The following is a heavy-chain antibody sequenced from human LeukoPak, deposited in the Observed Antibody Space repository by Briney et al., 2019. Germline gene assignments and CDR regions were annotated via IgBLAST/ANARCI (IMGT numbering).Heavy chain of an antibody. CDR3: ARYRDQGYSGYDWSY. V-gene: IGHV3-23*01. D-gene: IGHD5-12*01. CDR1: GFSFSNCA. CDR2: ISGSGGNT. J-gene: IGHJ4*02. Sequence: GGSLRLSCAASGFSFSNCAMTWVRQAPGKGLEWVSTISGSGGNTYYADSLKGRFTISRDNSKNTLYLQMNSLRPEDTAVYYCARYRDQGYSGYDWSYWGQGTLVTVSS.